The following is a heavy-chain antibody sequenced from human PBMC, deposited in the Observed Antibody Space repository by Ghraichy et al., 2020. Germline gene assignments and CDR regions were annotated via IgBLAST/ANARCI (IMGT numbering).Heavy chain of an antibody. CDR1: GFTFSRYA. Sequence: GGSLRLSCAASGFTFSRYAMSWVRHAPGKGLEWVSAISGNGLSTYYVDSVKGRFTISRDSSKNTLYLQMNSLRAEDTAKYYCARHYEDYGDYFDYWGQGTLVTASS. CDR2: ISGNGLST. J-gene: IGHJ4*02. CDR3: ARHYEDYGDYFDY. D-gene: IGHD4-17*01. V-gene: IGHV3-23*01.